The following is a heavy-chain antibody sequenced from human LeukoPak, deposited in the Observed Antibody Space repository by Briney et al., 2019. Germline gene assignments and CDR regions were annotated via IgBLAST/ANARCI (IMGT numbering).Heavy chain of an antibody. CDR2: ISTTGVST. CDR3: VKEGSSPPVFDY. J-gene: IGHJ4*02. Sequence: GSLRLSCAASGFTFSNYAMTWVRQAPGKGLEWVSAISTTGVSTYYADSVKGRFTISRDNSKNTLYLQMNSLRAEDTAVYYCVKEGSSPPVFDYWGQGTLVTVCS. D-gene: IGHD6-6*01. V-gene: IGHV3-23*01. CDR1: GFTFSNYA.